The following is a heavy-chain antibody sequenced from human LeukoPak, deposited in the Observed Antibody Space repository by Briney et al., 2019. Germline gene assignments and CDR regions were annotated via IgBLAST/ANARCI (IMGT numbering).Heavy chain of an antibody. CDR1: GYTFTSYG. CDR3: ATSRGPVTKTTTRDFDY. J-gene: IGHJ4*02. D-gene: IGHD4-11*01. Sequence: ASVKVSCKASGYTFTSYGISWVRQAPGQGLEWMGWISAYNGNTNYAQKLQGRVTMTTDTSTSTAYMELRSLRSDDTAVYYCATSRGPVTKTTTRDFDYWGQGTLVTVSS. CDR2: ISAYNGNT. V-gene: IGHV1-18*01.